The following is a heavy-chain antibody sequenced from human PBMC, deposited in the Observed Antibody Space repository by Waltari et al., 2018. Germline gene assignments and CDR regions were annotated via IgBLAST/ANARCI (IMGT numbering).Heavy chain of an antibody. CDR1: GGSISNNGYY. D-gene: IGHD3-10*01. J-gene: IGHJ5*02. Sequence: QVQLQESGPGLVKPAQTLSVTCTVSGGSISNNGYYWTWIRQRPGKGLEWIGYVYYTGSTFYTPSLKSRVAMSIATSKSQFSLKLTSVTAADTAVYYCARDVYGSGLLPWGQGTLVSVSS. CDR2: VYYTGST. V-gene: IGHV4-31*03. CDR3: ARDVYGSGLLP.